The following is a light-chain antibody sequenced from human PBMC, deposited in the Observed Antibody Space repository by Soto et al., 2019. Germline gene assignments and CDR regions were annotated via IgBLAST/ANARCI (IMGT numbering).Light chain of an antibody. Sequence: DIQMTQSPSSLSASVGDRVTITCQASQDISNYLNWYQQKPGKAPKLLIYAASTLQSGVPSRFSGSGSGTEFTLTISSLQPEDFATYYCQQSFIAPWTFGQGTKVDIK. CDR3: QQSFIAPWT. V-gene: IGKV1-39*01. CDR1: QDISNY. CDR2: AAS. J-gene: IGKJ1*01.